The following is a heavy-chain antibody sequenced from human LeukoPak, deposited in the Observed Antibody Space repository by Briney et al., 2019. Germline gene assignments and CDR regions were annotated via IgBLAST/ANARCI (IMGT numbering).Heavy chain of an antibody. CDR2: ISGSGGST. Sequence: GRSLRLSCAASGSTFDDYAMHWVRHAPGKGLEWVSAISGSGGSTYYADSVKGRFTISRDNSKNTPYLQMNSLRAEDTAVYYCAKAHDFWSGYYLAFDIWGQGTMVTVSS. CDR1: GSTFDDYA. V-gene: IGHV3-23*01. J-gene: IGHJ3*02. D-gene: IGHD3-3*01. CDR3: AKAHDFWSGYYLAFDI.